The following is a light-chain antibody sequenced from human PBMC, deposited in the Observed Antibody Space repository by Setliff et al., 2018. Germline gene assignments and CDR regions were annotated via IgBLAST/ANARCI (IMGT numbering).Light chain of an antibody. CDR2: DVS. V-gene: IGLV2-14*03. CDR1: SSDVGAYNY. Sequence: QSALPQPASESGSPGQSITISCTGTSSDVGAYNYVSWYQQHPRQAPKLMIYDVSKRPSGVSYRFSGSKSGNTASLTISGLQAGDEADYFCTSYASGSTYVVFGGGTKVTVL. CDR3: TSYASGSTYVV. J-gene: IGLJ2*01.